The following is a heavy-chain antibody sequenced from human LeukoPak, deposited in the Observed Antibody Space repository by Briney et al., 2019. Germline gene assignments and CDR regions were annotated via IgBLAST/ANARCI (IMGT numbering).Heavy chain of an antibody. Sequence: SETLSLTCAVYGGSFSGYYWSWLRQPPGKGLEWIGEINHSGSTNYNPSLKSRVTISVDTSKNQLSLKLSSVTAADTAVYYCARGGRGITIFGVVNRGTFAYWGQGTLVTVSS. CDR2: INHSGST. CDR1: GGSFSGYY. CDR3: ARGGRGITIFGVVNRGTFAY. V-gene: IGHV4-34*01. D-gene: IGHD3-3*01. J-gene: IGHJ4*02.